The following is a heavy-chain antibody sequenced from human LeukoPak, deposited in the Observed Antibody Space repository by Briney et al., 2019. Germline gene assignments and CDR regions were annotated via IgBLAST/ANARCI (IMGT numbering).Heavy chain of an antibody. CDR2: ISSSGTT. V-gene: IGHV4-61*01. CDR3: ARERGISMVV. CDR1: GDSVTSGSYF. D-gene: IGHD3-10*01. Sequence: SETLSLTCTVSGDSVTSGSYFWSWDRQPPGKGLEWIGYISSSGTTTYSPSLKSRVTISQDMPKNQFSLRLSSVTAADTAMYYCARERGISMVVWGQGTLVTVSS. J-gene: IGHJ4*02.